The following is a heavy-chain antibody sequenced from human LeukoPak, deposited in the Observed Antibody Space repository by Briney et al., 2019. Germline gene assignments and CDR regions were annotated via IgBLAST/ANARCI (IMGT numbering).Heavy chain of an antibody. D-gene: IGHD2-2*01. Sequence: GESLKISCRGSGYSFTTYWIGWVRQMPGKGLEWMGIIYPGGSDTRYSPSFQGQVTMSADKSINTAYLQWSSLKASDTAIYYCARRQGCSSTSCPPDYWGQGTLVTVSS. CDR1: GYSFTTYW. CDR3: ARRQGCSSTSCPPDY. J-gene: IGHJ4*02. V-gene: IGHV5-51*01. CDR2: IYPGGSDT.